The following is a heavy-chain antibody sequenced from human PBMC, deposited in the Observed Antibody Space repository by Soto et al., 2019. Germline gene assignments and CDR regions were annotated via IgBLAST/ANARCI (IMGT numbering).Heavy chain of an antibody. V-gene: IGHV5-51*01. Sequence: GESLKISCKGSGYNFAGYWIAWVRQMPGKGLELMGIIYPSDSDTRYRPSFQGQVTISADKSISSAYLQWSSLRASDTAMYYCARGGVSTRTFDYWGQGTPVTV. CDR3: ARGGVSTRTFDY. CDR1: GYNFAGYW. J-gene: IGHJ4*02. CDR2: IYPSDSDT. D-gene: IGHD3-3*01.